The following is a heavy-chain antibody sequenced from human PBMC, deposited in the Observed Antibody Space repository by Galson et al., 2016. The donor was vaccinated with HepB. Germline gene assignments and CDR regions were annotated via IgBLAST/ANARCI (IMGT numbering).Heavy chain of an antibody. Sequence: SLRLSCAVSGFSFSSYDMNWVRQAPGKGLEWVSIISANGEAAYYTDSVQGRFTISRDNSKKMLFLEVNSLRAEDTAVYYCARRAERALGEYWYIYGMDVWGQGTTVTVSS. CDR2: ISANGEAA. CDR1: GFSFSSYD. CDR3: ARRAERALGEYWYIYGMDV. J-gene: IGHJ6*02. V-gene: IGHV3-23*01. D-gene: IGHD3-16*01.